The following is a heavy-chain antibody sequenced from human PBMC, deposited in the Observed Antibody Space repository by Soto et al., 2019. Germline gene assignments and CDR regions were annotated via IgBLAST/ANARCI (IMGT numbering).Heavy chain of an antibody. V-gene: IGHV4-39*01. CDR1: GGSISSNSHY. Sequence: QLQLQESGPGLVKSSETLSLSCTVSGGSISSNSHYWGWIRQPPGKGLEWIGTIYYRGSTYYNPSFKVRVTLSVDASRNQFSRQLRSVTAADTAVYYSARLSRDYGHLDDWGQGTPVTVSS. J-gene: IGHJ4*02. CDR3: ARLSRDYGHLDD. D-gene: IGHD4-17*01. CDR2: IYYRGST.